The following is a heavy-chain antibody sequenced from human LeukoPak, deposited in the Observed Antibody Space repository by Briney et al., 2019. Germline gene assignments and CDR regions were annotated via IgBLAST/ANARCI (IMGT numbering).Heavy chain of an antibody. CDR3: AKQKWGIAAAGNDY. V-gene: IGHV3-30*02. Sequence: GGSLRLSCAASGFTFSSYGMHGVRQAPGRGLEWEAFRRYDGSNKYYADSVKGRFTISRDNSKNTLYLQMNSLRAEDTAVYYCAKQKWGIAAAGNDYWGQGTLVTVSS. CDR1: GFTFSSYG. CDR2: RRYDGSNK. D-gene: IGHD6-13*01. J-gene: IGHJ4*02.